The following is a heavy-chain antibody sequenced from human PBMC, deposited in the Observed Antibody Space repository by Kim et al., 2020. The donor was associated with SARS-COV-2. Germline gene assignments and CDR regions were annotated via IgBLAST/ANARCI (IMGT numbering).Heavy chain of an antibody. D-gene: IGHD3-9*01. CDR3: ARDDWAGARPFDY. V-gene: IGHV6-1*01. Sequence: YALSVESRITINQDTAKNQFSLQLNSVTPEDTAVYYCARDDWAGARPFDYWGQGTLVTVSS. J-gene: IGHJ4*02.